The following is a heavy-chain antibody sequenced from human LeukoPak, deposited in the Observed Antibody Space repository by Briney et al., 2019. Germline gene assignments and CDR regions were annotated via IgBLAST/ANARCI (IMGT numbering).Heavy chain of an antibody. J-gene: IGHJ4*02. CDR1: GFTVSSNY. CDR2: IYSGGST. V-gene: IGHV3-66*02. D-gene: IGHD4-17*01. CDR3: ARVGDYGDYAFDY. Sequence: GGSLRLSCAASGFTVSSNYMSWVRQAPGKGLEWVSVIYSGGSTYYADSVKGRFTISRDNSKNTLYLQMNSLSAEDTAVYYCARVGDYGDYAFDYWGQGTLVTVSS.